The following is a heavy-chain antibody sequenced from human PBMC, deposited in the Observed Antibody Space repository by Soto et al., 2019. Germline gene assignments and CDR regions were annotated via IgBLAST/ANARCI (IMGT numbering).Heavy chain of an antibody. V-gene: IGHV1-18*01. J-gene: IGHJ6*02. Sequence: GASVKVSCKASGFTFTSYGFTWVRQAPGQGLEWMGWISAYNGNTNYAQKLQGRVTLTADTSTRTAYMELRSLRSDDTAVYYCAREATVTTYYYYGMDVWGQGTTVTVSS. CDR1: GFTFTSYG. CDR2: ISAYNGNT. CDR3: AREATVTTYYYYGMDV. D-gene: IGHD4-4*01.